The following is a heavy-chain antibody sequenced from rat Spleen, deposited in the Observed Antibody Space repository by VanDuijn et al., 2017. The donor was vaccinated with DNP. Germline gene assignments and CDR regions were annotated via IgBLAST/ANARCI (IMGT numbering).Heavy chain of an antibody. CDR2: INYDGTST. D-gene: IGHD1-11*01. CDR1: GFTFSDYY. Sequence: EVQLVESGGGLVQPGRSLKLSCAASGFTFSDYYMAWVRQAPTKGLELVAYINYDGTSTYYGDPVKGRFTISRDNEKSTLYLQMDSLRSEDTATYYCTKPASYGGFWFAHWGQGTLVTVSS. J-gene: IGHJ3*01. V-gene: IGHV5-20*01. CDR3: TKPASYGGFWFAH.